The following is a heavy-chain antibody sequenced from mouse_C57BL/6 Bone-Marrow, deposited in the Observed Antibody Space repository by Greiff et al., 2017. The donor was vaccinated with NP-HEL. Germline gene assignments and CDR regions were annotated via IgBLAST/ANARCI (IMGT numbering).Heavy chain of an antibody. D-gene: IGHD1-1*01. Sequence: QVQLQQSGAELVKPGASVKLSCKASGYTFTSYWMHWVKQRPGRGLEWIGRIDPNSGGTKYNEKFKSKATLTVDKPSSTAYMQLSSLTSEDSAVYYCARWGITTVVARKNFDYWGQGTTLTVSS. CDR1: GYTFTSYW. CDR2: IDPNSGGT. V-gene: IGHV1-72*01. J-gene: IGHJ2*01. CDR3: ARWGITTVVARKNFDY.